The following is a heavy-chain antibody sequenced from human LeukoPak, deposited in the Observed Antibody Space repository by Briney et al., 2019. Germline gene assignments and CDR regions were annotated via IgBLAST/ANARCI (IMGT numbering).Heavy chain of an antibody. CDR2: ISRSSSYI. D-gene: IGHD4-23*01. CDR1: GFTFSSYT. V-gene: IGHV3-21*01. CDR3: ARGGVSVGGNFDY. Sequence: GGSLRLSCAASGFTFSSYTMNWVRQAPGRGLEWVSSISRSSSYIYYADSMKGRFTISRDNANNSLFLQMNSLRAEDTAVYYCARGGVSVGGNFDYWGQGTLVTVSS. J-gene: IGHJ4*02.